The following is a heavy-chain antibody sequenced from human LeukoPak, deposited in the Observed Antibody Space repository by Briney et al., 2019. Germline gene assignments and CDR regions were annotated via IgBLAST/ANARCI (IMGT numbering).Heavy chain of an antibody. CDR3: AELGITMIGGV. Sequence: GGSLRLSCAASGFTFSSYAMSWVRQAPGKGLDWVSAISGSGDSTYYADSVKGRFTISRDNSKNTLYLQMNSLRAEDTAVYYCAELGITMIGGVWGKGTTVTISS. CDR1: GFTFSSYA. V-gene: IGHV3-23*01. D-gene: IGHD3-10*02. CDR2: ISGSGDST. J-gene: IGHJ6*04.